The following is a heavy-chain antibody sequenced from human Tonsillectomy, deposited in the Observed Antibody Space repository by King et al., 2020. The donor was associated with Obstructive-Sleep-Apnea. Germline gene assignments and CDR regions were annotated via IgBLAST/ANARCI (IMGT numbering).Heavy chain of an antibody. D-gene: IGHD4-23*01. J-gene: IGHJ4*02. Sequence: VQLVESGGGVVQPGRSLRLSCAASGFSFNFYAMHWVRQAPGKGLEWVAVISYDGNNKYFADSVKGRFTISRDNSRSTLYLQMNSLRVEDTAIYYCARDQINYGGHFVSWGQGTLVTVSS. V-gene: IGHV3-30-3*01. CDR3: ARDQINYGGHFVS. CDR2: ISYDGNNK. CDR1: GFSFNFYA.